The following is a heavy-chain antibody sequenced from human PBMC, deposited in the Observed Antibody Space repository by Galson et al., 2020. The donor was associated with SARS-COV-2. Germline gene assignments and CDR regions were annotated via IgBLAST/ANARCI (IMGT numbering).Heavy chain of an antibody. J-gene: IGHJ5*02. CDR3: TRRLSLSTIAARLGWFDP. D-gene: IGHD6-6*01. CDR1: GGSISNGGYY. CDR2: IYYTGST. V-gene: IGHV4-31*03. Sequence: SETLSLTCTVSGGSISNGGYYWSWIRQHPGKGLEWIGYIYYTGSTSYNPSLRSRVTMAVDTSKNQFSLKLSSVTAADTAVYYCTRRLSLSTIAARLGWFDPWGQGNLVIVSS.